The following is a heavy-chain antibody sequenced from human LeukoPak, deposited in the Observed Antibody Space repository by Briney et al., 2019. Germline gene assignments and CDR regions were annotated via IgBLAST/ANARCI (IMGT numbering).Heavy chain of an antibody. Sequence: SVKVSCKASGGTFSSYAISWVRQAPGQGLEWMGGIVPIFGTANYAQKFQGRVTITADESKSTAYMQLTSLTSQDTAVYYCARTEYYDFWSGLSWFDPWGQGTLVTVSS. D-gene: IGHD3-3*01. CDR3: ARTEYYDFWSGLSWFDP. V-gene: IGHV1-69*13. CDR2: IVPIFGTA. J-gene: IGHJ5*02. CDR1: GGTFSSYA.